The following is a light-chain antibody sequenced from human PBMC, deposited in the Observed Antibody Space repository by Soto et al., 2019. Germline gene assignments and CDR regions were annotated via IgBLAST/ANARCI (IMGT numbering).Light chain of an antibody. Sequence: DIQMTQSPSTLSAYVGHRVTITCRASQSVSGWLAWYQQKPGKAPTVLIYKSSSLQSGVPSRFSGSGSGTEFPLPTSSLQPDDFANYYCLQYDSSPWTFGQGTKVEIK. CDR2: KSS. J-gene: IGKJ1*01. CDR3: LQYDSSPWT. V-gene: IGKV1-5*03. CDR1: QSVSGW.